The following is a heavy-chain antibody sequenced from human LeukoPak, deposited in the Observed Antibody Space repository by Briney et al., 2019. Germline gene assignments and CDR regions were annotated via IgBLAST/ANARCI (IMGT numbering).Heavy chain of an antibody. V-gene: IGHV3-23*01. CDR2: ISYSGDST. CDR3: AKDKGGRSSSSGAFDI. Sequence: PGRSLRLSCAASGFTFSSYAMNWVRQAPGKGLEWVSAISYSGDSTYYADSVKGRFTISRDHSKNTLYLQMNSLRAEDTAVYYCAKDKGGRSSSSGAFDIWGQGTMVTVSS. J-gene: IGHJ3*02. CDR1: GFTFSSYA. D-gene: IGHD6-13*01.